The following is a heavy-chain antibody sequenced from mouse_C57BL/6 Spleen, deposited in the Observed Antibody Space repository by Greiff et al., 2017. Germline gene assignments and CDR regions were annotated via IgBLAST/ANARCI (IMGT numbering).Heavy chain of an antibody. Sequence: QVPLQQPGTELVKPGASVKLSCKASGYTFTSYWMHWVKQRPGQGLEWIGNINPSNGGTNYNEKFKSKATLTVDTASSTAYMQLSSLTSEDAAVYWCGRSIVTTEAYWGQGTLVTVSA. V-gene: IGHV1-53*01. J-gene: IGHJ3*01. D-gene: IGHD2-12*01. CDR1: GYTFTSYW. CDR2: INPSNGGT. CDR3: GRSIVTTEAY.